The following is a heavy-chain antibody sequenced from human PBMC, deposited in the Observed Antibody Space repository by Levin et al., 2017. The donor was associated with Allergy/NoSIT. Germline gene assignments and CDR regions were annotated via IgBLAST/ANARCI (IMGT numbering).Heavy chain of an antibody. V-gene: IGHV3-53*01. CDR1: GFTVSSTY. CDR3: ARTEGGGIVDI. J-gene: IGHJ3*02. CDR2: LYSGGST. Sequence: GGSLRLSCAASGFTVSSTYMSWVRQAPGKGLEWVSVLYSGGSTYYADSVKGRFTISRDNSKNTLYLQMNSLRAEDTAVYYCARTEGGGIVDIWGQGTMVTVSS. D-gene: IGHD1-14*01.